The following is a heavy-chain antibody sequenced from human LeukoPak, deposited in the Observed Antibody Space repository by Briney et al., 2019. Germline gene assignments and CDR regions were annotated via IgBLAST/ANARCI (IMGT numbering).Heavy chain of an antibody. CDR3: ATTGGYCSGGSCYGSDY. Sequence: HPGGSLRLSCAASGFTFSSYAMHWVRQAPGKGLEWVAVISYDGSNKYYADSVKGRFTISRDNSKNTLYLQMNSLRAEDTAVYYCATTGGYCSGGSCYGSDYWGQGTLVTVSS. CDR1: GFTFSSYA. V-gene: IGHV3-30*04. J-gene: IGHJ4*02. CDR2: ISYDGSNK. D-gene: IGHD2-15*01.